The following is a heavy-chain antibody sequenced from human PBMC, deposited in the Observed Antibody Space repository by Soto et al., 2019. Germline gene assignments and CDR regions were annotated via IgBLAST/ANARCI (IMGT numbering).Heavy chain of an antibody. Sequence: ASVKVSCKASGYTFTSYGISWVRQAPGQGLEWMGWISAYNGNTNYAQKLQGRVTMTTDTSTSTAYMELRSLRSDDTAVYYCATHHCSGGSCYLYYFDYWGQGTLVTVSS. CDR1: GYTFTSYG. D-gene: IGHD2-15*01. J-gene: IGHJ4*02. CDR3: ATHHCSGGSCYLYYFDY. V-gene: IGHV1-18*01. CDR2: ISAYNGNT.